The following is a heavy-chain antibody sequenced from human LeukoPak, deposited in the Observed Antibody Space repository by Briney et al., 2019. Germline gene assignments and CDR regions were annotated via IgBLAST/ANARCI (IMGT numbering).Heavy chain of an antibody. CDR2: INPNSGGT. Sequence: ASVKVSCKASGYTFTGYYMHWVRQAPGQGLEWMGWINPNSGGTNYAQKFQGRVTMTRDTSISTAYMELSRLRSDDTAVYYCARVSEYCSGGSCYLPDAFDIWGQGTMVTVSS. J-gene: IGHJ3*02. D-gene: IGHD2-15*01. CDR3: ARVSEYCSGGSCYLPDAFDI. V-gene: IGHV1-2*02. CDR1: GYTFTGYY.